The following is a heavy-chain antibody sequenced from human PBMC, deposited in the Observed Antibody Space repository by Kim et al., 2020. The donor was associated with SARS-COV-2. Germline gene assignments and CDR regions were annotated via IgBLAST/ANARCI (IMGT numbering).Heavy chain of an antibody. CDR1: GFTFSNAW. D-gene: IGHD2-2*01. Sequence: GGSLRLSCAASGFTFSNAWMSWVRQAPGKGLEWVGRIKSKTDGGTTDYAAPVKGRFTISRDDSKNTLYLQMNSLKTEDTAVYYCTTDRYIVVVPAAISLYCYYGMDVWGQGTTVTVSS. J-gene: IGHJ6*02. CDR3: TTDRYIVVVPAAISLYCYYGMDV. CDR2: IKSKTDGGTT. V-gene: IGHV3-15*01.